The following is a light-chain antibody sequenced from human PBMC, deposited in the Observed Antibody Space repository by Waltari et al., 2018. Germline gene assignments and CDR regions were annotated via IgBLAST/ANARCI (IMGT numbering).Light chain of an antibody. CDR1: ALSRQY. CDR2: KDT. Sequence: SDELTQSPSVSVSLGQTARISCSGDALSRQYSYWYQQRAGQAPVLIIYKDTQRPSGIPERFSGSSSGTTVTLTISEVQAEDEAVYFCQSSDSGAISAVFGAGTKLTVL. J-gene: IGLJ2*01. V-gene: IGLV3-25*03. CDR3: QSSDSGAISAV.